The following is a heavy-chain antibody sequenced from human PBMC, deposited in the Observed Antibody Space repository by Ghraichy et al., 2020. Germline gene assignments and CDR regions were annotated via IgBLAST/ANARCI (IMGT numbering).Heavy chain of an antibody. D-gene: IGHD3-3*01. CDR3: ARDTFGGVGAFDI. Sequence: SETLSLTCAVSGGSISSGGYSWSWIRQPPGKGLEWIGYIYHSGSTYYNPSLKSRVTISVDRSKNQFSLKLSSVTAADTAVYYCARDTFGGVGAFDIWGQGTMVTVSS. V-gene: IGHV4-30-2*01. CDR2: IYHSGST. CDR1: GGSISSGGYS. J-gene: IGHJ3*02.